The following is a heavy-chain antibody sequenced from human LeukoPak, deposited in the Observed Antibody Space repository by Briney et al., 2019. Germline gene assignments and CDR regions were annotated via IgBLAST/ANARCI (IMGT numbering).Heavy chain of an antibody. V-gene: IGHV4-39*01. J-gene: IGHJ4*02. CDR3: ARLWFGHYYFDY. Sequence: SETLSLTCTVSGDSISSSSYYRGWIRQPPGKGLEWIGSIYYSGSTYYNPSLKSRVTISVDTSKNQFSLRLISVTAADTAVYYCARLWFGHYYFDYWGQGTLVTVSS. D-gene: IGHD3-10*01. CDR1: GDSISSSSYY. CDR2: IYYSGST.